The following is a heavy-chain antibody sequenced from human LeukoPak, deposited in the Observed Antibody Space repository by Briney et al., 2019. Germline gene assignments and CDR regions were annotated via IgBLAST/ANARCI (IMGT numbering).Heavy chain of an antibody. J-gene: IGHJ5*02. CDR1: GYTFTSYD. V-gene: IGHV1-8*01. Sequence: GPTVKVSCKASGYTFTSYDINWVRQATGQGLEWMGWMNPNSGNTGYAQKFQGRVTMTRNTSISTAYMELNSLRSEDTAVYYCARDFWGITIFGVVRYNWFDPWGQGTLVTVSS. D-gene: IGHD3-3*01. CDR3: ARDFWGITIFGVVRYNWFDP. CDR2: MNPNSGNT.